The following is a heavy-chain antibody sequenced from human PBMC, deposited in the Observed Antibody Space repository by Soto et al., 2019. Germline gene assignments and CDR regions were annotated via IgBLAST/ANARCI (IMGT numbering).Heavy chain of an antibody. V-gene: IGHV1-46*01. CDR2: INPSGGRT. Sequence: ASVMVSCKSSGYTFINYYVHWVRQAPGQGLEWMGMINPSGGRTTYPQKFQGRVTMTRDTSTSTVYVELSSLRSDDTAVFYCAREKASTSLLTHYYYAMDVWGQGTTVTVS. J-gene: IGHJ6*02. CDR3: AREKASTSLLTHYYYAMDV. CDR1: GYTFINYY.